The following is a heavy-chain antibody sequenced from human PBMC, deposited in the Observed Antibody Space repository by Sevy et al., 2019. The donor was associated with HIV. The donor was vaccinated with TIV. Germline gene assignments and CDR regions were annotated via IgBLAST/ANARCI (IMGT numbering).Heavy chain of an antibody. Sequence: GGSQRLSCAASGFAFSSHAMHWVRQAPGKGLEWVAVISYEGTETFYAASVEGRFTISRDNSKNILSLQINSLRPEDTAVYYCARDGGYSIKWYPLYWGHGTLVTVSS. V-gene: IGHV3-30-3*01. CDR3: ARDGGYSIKWYPLY. CDR1: GFAFSSHA. CDR2: ISYEGTET. J-gene: IGHJ4*01. D-gene: IGHD6-13*01.